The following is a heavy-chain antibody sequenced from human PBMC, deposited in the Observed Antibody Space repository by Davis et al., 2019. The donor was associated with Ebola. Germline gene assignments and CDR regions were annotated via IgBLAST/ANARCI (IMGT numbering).Heavy chain of an antibody. CDR1: GGSISSGGYY. D-gene: IGHD3-10*01. J-gene: IGHJ5*02. V-gene: IGHV4-31*03. CDR2: IYYSGST. CDR3: ARAMGVTVSWFDP. Sequence: PSETLSLTCTVSGGSISSGGYYWSWIRQHPGKGLEWIGYIYYSGSTYYNPSLKSRVTISVDTSKNQFSLKLSSVTAADTAVYYCARAMGVTVSWFDPWGQGTLVTVSS.